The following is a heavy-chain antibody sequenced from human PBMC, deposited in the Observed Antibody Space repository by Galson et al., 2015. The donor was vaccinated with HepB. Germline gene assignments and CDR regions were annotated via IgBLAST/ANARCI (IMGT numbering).Heavy chain of an antibody. CDR3: ARLPPPADYSYCGMDV. V-gene: IGHV4-4*02. CDR1: GGSISNSNW. CDR2: VFHSGLA. J-gene: IGHJ6*02. D-gene: IGHD2-15*01. Sequence: LSITCAVSGGSISNSNWWSWVRQPPGKGLEWIGEVFHSGLAIYNPSLKSRLTISIDKSKNQVSLKLSSVTAADTAVYYCARLPPPADYSYCGMDVWGQGTTVTVSS.